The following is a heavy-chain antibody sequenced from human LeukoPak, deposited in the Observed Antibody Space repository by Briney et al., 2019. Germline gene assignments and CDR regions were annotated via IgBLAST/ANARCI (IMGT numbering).Heavy chain of an antibody. V-gene: IGHV3-7*01. Sequence: GGSLRLSCAASGFPFSGFSMSWVRQSPTKGKEWVATIKQDGSERYYVDSVKGRFTISRDNAKNSLSLQMNNLRVEDTAVYYCARAGSHWHYVYWGQGTVVTVSS. CDR2: IKQDGSER. CDR3: ARAGSHWHYVY. CDR1: GFPFSGFS. J-gene: IGHJ4*02. D-gene: IGHD3-10*01.